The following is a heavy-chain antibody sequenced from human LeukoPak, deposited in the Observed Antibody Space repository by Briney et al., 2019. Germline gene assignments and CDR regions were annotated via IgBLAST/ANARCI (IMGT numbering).Heavy chain of an antibody. J-gene: IGHJ6*02. CDR3: ARDRYDFWSGYAAYYGMDV. D-gene: IGHD3-3*01. Sequence: GSVKVSCKASGYTFTGYYMHWVRQAPGQGLEWMGWINPNSGGTNYAQKFQGRVTMTRDTSISTAYMELSRLRSDDTAVYYCARDRYDFWSGYAAYYGMDVWGQGTTVTVSS. CDR2: INPNSGGT. V-gene: IGHV1-2*02. CDR1: GYTFTGYY.